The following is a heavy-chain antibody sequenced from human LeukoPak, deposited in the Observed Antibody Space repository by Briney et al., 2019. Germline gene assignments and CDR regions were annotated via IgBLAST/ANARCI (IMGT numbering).Heavy chain of an antibody. D-gene: IGHD3-22*01. CDR3: ARVHDYYDSSGSSGPDAFDI. Sequence: GRSLRLSCAASGFSFDDYGMSWVRQAPGKGLEWVSGINWNGGSTGYADSVKGRFTISRDNAKNSLYLQMNSLRAEDTALYYCARVHDYYDSSGSSGPDAFDIWGQGTMVTVSS. J-gene: IGHJ3*02. CDR1: GFSFDDYG. V-gene: IGHV3-20*04. CDR2: INWNGGST.